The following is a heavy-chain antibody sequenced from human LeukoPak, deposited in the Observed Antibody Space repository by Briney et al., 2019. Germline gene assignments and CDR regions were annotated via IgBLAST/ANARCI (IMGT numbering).Heavy chain of an antibody. Sequence: PGGSLRLSCAASGFTFAPYWMTWVRQAPGKGLEWVSVIYSGGSTYYADSVKGRFTISRDNSKNTLYLQMNSLRAEDTAVYYCTRNWGSDNWFDPWGQGTLVTVSS. CDR2: IYSGGST. V-gene: IGHV3-53*01. D-gene: IGHD7-27*01. CDR3: TRNWGSDNWFDP. J-gene: IGHJ5*02. CDR1: GFTFAPYW.